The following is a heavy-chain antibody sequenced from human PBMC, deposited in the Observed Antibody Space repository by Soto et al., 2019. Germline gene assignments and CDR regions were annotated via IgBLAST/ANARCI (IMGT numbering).Heavy chain of an antibody. J-gene: IGHJ2*01. V-gene: IGHV4-34*01. CDR3: ARRRRTGYPGYWYFDL. CDR2: INHSGST. CDR1: GGSFSGYY. D-gene: IGHD2-15*01. Sequence: SETLSLTCAVYGGSFSGYYWSWIRQPPGKGLEWIGEINHSGSTNYNPSLKSRVTISVDTSKNQFSLKLSSVTAADTAVYYCARRRRTGYPGYWYFDLWGRGTLVTVSS.